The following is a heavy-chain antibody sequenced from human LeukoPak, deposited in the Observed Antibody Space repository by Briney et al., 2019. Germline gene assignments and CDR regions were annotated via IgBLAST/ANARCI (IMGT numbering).Heavy chain of an antibody. J-gene: IGHJ4*02. V-gene: IGHV1-69*04. CDR2: IIPILGIA. CDR1: GCTFSSYA. CDR3: ARVSCDMGYCSGVNGGTLDY. D-gene: IGHD2-15*01. Sequence: ASVNVSCKASGCTFSSYAISWVRQAPGQGVGWMGRIIPILGIANYVQKIQGRVTITADKSTSTAYMELSSLRSEDTAVYYCARVSCDMGYCSGVNGGTLDYWGEGTLVTVSS.